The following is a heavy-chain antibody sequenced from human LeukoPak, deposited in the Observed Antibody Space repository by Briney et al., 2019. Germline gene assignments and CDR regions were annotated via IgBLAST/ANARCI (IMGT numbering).Heavy chain of an antibody. V-gene: IGHV3-21*01. CDR1: GFTFSSYS. J-gene: IGHJ5*02. CDR2: ISSSSSYI. D-gene: IGHD3-9*01. Sequence: GGSLRLSCAASGFTFSSYSMNWVRQAPGKGLECVSSISSSSSYIYYADSVKGRFTISRDNAKNSLYLQMNSLRAEDTAVYHCAVFNGLLSNWFDPWGQGTLVTVSS. CDR3: AVFNGLLSNWFDP.